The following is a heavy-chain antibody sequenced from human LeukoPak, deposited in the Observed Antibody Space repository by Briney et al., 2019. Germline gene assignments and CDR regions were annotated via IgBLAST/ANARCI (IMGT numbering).Heavy chain of an antibody. D-gene: IGHD2-15*01. CDR3: AKDIGLYCSGGSCYLGYYFDY. Sequence: GGSLRLSCAASGFTFDDYAMHWVRRAPGKGLEWVSLISGDGGSTYYADSVKGRFTISRDNSENSLYLQMNSLRTEDTALYYCAKDIGLYCSGGSCYLGYYFDYWGQGTLVTVSS. CDR1: GFTFDDYA. CDR2: ISGDGGST. V-gene: IGHV3-43*02. J-gene: IGHJ4*02.